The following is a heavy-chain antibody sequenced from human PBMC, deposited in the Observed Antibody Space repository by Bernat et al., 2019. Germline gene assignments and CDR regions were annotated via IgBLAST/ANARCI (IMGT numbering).Heavy chain of an antibody. CDR2: IYYRGST. J-gene: IGHJ5*02. CDR3: ARGGYDILSGYYWFDP. D-gene: IGHD3-9*01. V-gene: IGHV4-31*03. Sequence: QVQLQESGPGLVKPSQTLSLTCPVSGGSISSGGYYWSWIRQHPGKGLEWIGYIYYRGSTYYNPSLKSRVTISVDTSKNLFSLKLSSVTAADTAVYYCARGGYDILSGYYWFDPWGQGTLVTVSS. CDR1: GGSISSGGYY.